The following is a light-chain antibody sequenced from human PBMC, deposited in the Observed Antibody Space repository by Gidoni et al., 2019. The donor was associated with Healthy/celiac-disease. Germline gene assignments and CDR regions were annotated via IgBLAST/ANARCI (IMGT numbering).Light chain of an antibody. CDR3: QQSYSTPPNT. V-gene: IGKV1-39*01. CDR1: HSISSY. CDR2: AAS. J-gene: IGKJ3*01. Sequence: DIQMTPSPSSLSASVGHRVTSTCRASHSISSYLNWYQQKPGKAPKLLIYAASSLQSGVPSRFSGSGSGTDFTLTISSLQPEDFATYYCQQSYSTPPNTFGPGTKVDIK.